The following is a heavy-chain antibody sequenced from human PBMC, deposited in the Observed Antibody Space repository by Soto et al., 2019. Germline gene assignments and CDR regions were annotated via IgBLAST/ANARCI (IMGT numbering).Heavy chain of an antibody. J-gene: IGHJ4*02. V-gene: IGHV4-59*08. D-gene: IGHD3-22*01. CDR1: GGSISSYY. CDR2: IYYSGST. CDR3: ARGQSDYYVTSDPGYPYFDS. Sequence: SETLSLTCTVSGGSISSYYWSWIRQPPGKGLEWIGYIYYSGSTNYNPSLKSRVTISVDTSKNQFSLKLSSVTAADTAVYYCARGQSDYYVTSDPGYPYFDSWGQGTLVTVSS.